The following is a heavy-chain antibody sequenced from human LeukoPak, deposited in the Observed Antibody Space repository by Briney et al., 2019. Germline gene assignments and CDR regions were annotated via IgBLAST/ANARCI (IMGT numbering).Heavy chain of an antibody. Sequence: GGSLRLSCAASGFTFSSYGMHWVRQAPGKGLEWVSVLYSGGRAYYTDSVNGRFTISRDNSKNTLYLQMNSLRAEDTAIYCAGHTELDYWGQGTLVTVSS. D-gene: IGHD1-26*01. V-gene: IGHV3-66*01. CDR1: GFTFSSYG. CDR3: GHTELDY. CDR2: LYSGGRA. J-gene: IGHJ4*02.